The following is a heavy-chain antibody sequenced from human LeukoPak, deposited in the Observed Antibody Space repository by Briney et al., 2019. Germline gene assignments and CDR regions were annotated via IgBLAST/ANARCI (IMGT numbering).Heavy chain of an antibody. D-gene: IGHD6-19*01. CDR2: ITGPGEGT. V-gene: IGHV3-23*01. CDR3: AKRMYGWYQIDY. J-gene: IGHJ4*02. CDR1: GFSFSDYA. Sequence: GGSLRLSFAASGFSFSDYAMSWVRQAPGKGLEWVSAITGPGEGTWYADSVQGRFTTSRDNSKNTLYLQMNSLRAEDTAVYFCAKRMYGWYQIDYWGQGTLVTVSS.